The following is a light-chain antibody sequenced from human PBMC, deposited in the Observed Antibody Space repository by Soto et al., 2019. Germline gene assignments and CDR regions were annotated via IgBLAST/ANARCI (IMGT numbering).Light chain of an antibody. CDR3: QSYDSSLSGSEV. J-gene: IGLJ1*01. CDR2: GND. V-gene: IGLV1-40*01. Sequence: QAVVTQPPSVSGAPGQRVTISCTGSSSNIGAGHDVHWYQRLPGTAPKLLIYGNDNRPSGVPDRFSGSKSGTSASLASTGLHAEDEADYYCQSYDSSLSGSEVFGNGTKLTVL. CDR1: SSNIGAGHD.